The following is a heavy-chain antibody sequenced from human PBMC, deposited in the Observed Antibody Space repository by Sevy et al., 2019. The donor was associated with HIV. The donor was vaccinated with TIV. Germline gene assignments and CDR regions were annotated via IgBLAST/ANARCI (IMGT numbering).Heavy chain of an antibody. CDR1: GFTFSSYA. J-gene: IGHJ3*02. CDR3: AKGRRWAVVASQAADFDN. CDR2: ISGSGGST. Sequence: GGSLRLSCAASGFTFSSYAMSWVRQAPGKGLEWVSAISGSGGSTYYADSVKGRFTISRDNSKNTLYLQMNSLRAEDTAVYYCAKGRRWAVVASQAADFDNWGQGTMVTVSS. D-gene: IGHD2-15*01. V-gene: IGHV3-23*01.